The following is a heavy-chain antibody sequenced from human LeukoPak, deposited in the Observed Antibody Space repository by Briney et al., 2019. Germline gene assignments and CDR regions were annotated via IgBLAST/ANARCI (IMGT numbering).Heavy chain of an antibody. J-gene: IGHJ4*02. D-gene: IGHD2-21*01. V-gene: IGHV4-39*07. CDR2: VYYTGST. Sequence: SETRSLTCTLSNGSINSFTHYWAWVRQPPGKRLEWIVNVYYTGSTSYNPSLKSRVTISVDKSKSHFSLKVTSVTAADTAVYYCARVVGNTDFDSWGQGALVTVSS. CDR3: ARVVGNTDFDS. CDR1: NGSINSFTHY.